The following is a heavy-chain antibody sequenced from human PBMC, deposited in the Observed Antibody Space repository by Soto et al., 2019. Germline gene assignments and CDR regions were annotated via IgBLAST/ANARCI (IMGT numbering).Heavy chain of an antibody. Sequence: ASVKVSCKASGYTFTGYYMHWVRQAPGQGLEWMGWINPNSGGTNYAQKFQGWVTMTRDTSISTAYMELSRLRSDDTAVYYCARERMLVYCSGGSCYTYTWFDPWGQGTLVTVSS. CDR2: INPNSGGT. J-gene: IGHJ5*02. D-gene: IGHD2-15*01. V-gene: IGHV1-2*04. CDR3: ARERMLVYCSGGSCYTYTWFDP. CDR1: GYTFTGYY.